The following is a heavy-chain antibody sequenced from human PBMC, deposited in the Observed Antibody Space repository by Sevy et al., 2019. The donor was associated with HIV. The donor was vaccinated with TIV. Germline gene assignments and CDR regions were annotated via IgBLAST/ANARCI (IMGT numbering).Heavy chain of an antibody. Sequence: GGSLRLSCAASGFSVSSNYMSWVRQAPGQGLEWVSLIYSSGRTYYGDSVKGRFTISRDDSKNTLDLQMNSLRAEDTALYYCTRVHSGGYPFDYWGQGSLVTVSS. V-gene: IGHV3-53*01. D-gene: IGHD3-22*01. CDR1: GFSVSSNY. CDR2: IYSSGRT. CDR3: TRVHSGGYPFDY. J-gene: IGHJ4*02.